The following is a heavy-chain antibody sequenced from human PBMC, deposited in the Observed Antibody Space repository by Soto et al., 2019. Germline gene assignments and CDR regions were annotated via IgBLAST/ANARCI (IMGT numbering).Heavy chain of an antibody. D-gene: IGHD2-15*01. CDR2: TYHGGNT. CDR1: GFLISSGNY. Sequence: PSETLSLTCAVSGFLISSGNYWGWIRKPPGKGLEWIGSTYHGGNTYYKPSLRGRVTISVDVSKNQFSLKLSSATAADTAVYYCARARWYDAFNVLGQGTVVTVSS. CDR3: ARARWYDAFNV. J-gene: IGHJ3*01. V-gene: IGHV4-38-2*01.